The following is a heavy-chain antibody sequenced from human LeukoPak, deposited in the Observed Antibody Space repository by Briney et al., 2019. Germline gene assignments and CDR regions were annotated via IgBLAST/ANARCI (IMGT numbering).Heavy chain of an antibody. J-gene: IGHJ3*02. CDR3: ARSSAGALDI. V-gene: IGHV3-74*01. Sequence: GGSLRLSCAASGFTFSSYSMNWVRQAPGKGLVWVSRLNTDGSNIFYADSVRGRFTISRDNAKNTLYLQMNTLSVEDTAVYYCARSSAGALDIWGQGTLVTVSS. CDR1: GFTFSSYS. D-gene: IGHD4/OR15-4a*01. CDR2: LNTDGSNI.